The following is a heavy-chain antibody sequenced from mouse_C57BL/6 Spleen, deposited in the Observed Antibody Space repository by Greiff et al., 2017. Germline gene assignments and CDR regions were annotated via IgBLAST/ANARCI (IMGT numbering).Heavy chain of an antibody. V-gene: IGHV1-52*01. Sequence: QVQLQQPGAELVRPGSSVKLSCKASGYTFTSYWMHWVKQRPIQGLEWIGNIDPSDSETHYNQKFKDKATLTVDKSSSTAYMQLSSLTSEDSAVXYCARRDYYDSSPYFDYWGQGTTLTVSS. CDR1: GYTFTSYW. CDR2: IDPSDSET. J-gene: IGHJ2*01. CDR3: ARRDYYDSSPYFDY. D-gene: IGHD1-1*01.